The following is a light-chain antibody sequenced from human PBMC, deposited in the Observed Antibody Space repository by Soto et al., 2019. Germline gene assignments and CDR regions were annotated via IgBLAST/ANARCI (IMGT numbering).Light chain of an antibody. J-gene: IGKJ4*01. Sequence: EIVLTQSPATLSLSPGERATLSCRASQSISSHLTWYQQKPGQAPRLLIYDASNRATDIPARFSGSGSGTDFTLTISSLEPEDFAVYYCQRSYWPLAFGGGTKVEI. CDR3: QRSYWPLA. V-gene: IGKV3-11*01. CDR2: DAS. CDR1: QSISSH.